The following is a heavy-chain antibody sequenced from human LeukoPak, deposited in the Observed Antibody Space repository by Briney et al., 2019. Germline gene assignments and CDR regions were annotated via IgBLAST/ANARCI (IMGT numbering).Heavy chain of an antibody. CDR1: GGSISSYY. CDR2: IYASGST. D-gene: IGHD3-9*01. Sequence: SETLSLTCTVSGGSISSYYWSWIRQPAGKGLEWIGRIYASGSTNYNPSLKSRFTMSVATSKNQFSLKLSSVTAADTAVYYCARVVEADYDILTGYLEYYMDVWGKGTTVTISS. V-gene: IGHV4-4*07. J-gene: IGHJ6*03. CDR3: ARVVEADYDILTGYLEYYMDV.